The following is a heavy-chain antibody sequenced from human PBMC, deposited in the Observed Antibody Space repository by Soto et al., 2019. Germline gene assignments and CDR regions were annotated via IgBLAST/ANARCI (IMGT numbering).Heavy chain of an antibody. V-gene: IGHV1-69*02. Sequence: QVQLVQSGAEVKKPGPSVKVSCKASGATFTSYPISGVRQAPGQGLEWMGRIIPILGIENYAQKFQGRVTITADKSTSTAYMELSSLRSEDTAVYYCAMEYCSSTSCYRDYWGQGTLVTVSS. J-gene: IGHJ4*02. CDR1: GATFTSYP. D-gene: IGHD2-2*02. CDR2: IIPILGIE. CDR3: AMEYCSSTSCYRDY.